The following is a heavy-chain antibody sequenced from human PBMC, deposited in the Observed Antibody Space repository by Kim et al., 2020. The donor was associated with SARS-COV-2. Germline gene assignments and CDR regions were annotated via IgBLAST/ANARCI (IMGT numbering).Heavy chain of an antibody. J-gene: IGHJ4*02. CDR3: AKFAIAAAGTFDY. D-gene: IGHD6-13*01. V-gene: IGHV3-30*02. Sequence: YADCGKGRFTIARNNSKNTLDLQMNSLRAEDTAVDYCAKFAIAAAGTFDYWGQGTLVTVSS.